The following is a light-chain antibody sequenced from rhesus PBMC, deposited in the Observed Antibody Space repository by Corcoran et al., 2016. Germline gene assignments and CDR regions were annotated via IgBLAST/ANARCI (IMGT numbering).Light chain of an antibody. Sequence: DIQMTQSPSSLSASVGDIITITCRASQAINNYLIWYQHKPGKAPKPLNYYASNLETGVPSRFSEHGSGTKYPLTSTSLRPEDVATYYWQQYDGPTSSFAPGTRLEIK. CDR3: QQYDGPTSS. CDR1: QAINNY. J-gene: IGKJ2*01. V-gene: IGKV1-66*01. CDR2: YAS.